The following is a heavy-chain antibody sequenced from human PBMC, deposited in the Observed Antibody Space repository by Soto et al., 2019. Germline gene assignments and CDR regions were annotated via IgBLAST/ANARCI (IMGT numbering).Heavy chain of an antibody. CDR1: GFTFSRYW. V-gene: IGHV3-74*01. CDR3: ATNYAYAEGYYLYVTDV. Sequence: EVQLVESGGGLVLPGGSLRLSCAASGFTFSRYWMHWVRQAPGKGLVWVSRINSYGSSTHYADSVKGRFTISRDNAKNTLFLQMNSLRAEDTAVYYSATNYAYAEGYYLYVTDVWGQGTTVTVSS. J-gene: IGHJ6*02. CDR2: INSYGSST. D-gene: IGHD3-16*01.